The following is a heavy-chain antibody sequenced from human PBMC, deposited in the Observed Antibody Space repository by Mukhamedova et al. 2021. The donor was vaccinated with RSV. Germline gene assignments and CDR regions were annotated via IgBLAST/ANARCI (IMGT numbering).Heavy chain of an antibody. Sequence: GLEWVAVISYDGSNKYYADSVKGRFTISRDNSKNTLYLQMNSLRAEDTAVHYCARTGELSGYFDYWGQGTLVTVSS. CDR3: ARTGELSGYFDY. J-gene: IGHJ4*02. D-gene: IGHD3-16*02. V-gene: IGHV3-30*04. CDR2: ISYDGSNK.